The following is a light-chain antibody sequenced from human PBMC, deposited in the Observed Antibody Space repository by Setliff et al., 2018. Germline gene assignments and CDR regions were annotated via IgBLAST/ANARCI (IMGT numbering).Light chain of an antibody. CDR2: DDN. CDR3: ATWDHSLRGVV. V-gene: IGLV1-51*01. J-gene: IGLJ2*01. Sequence: PPSVSAAPRQKVTIPCSGSSSNIGNDYVSWYQQLPGTAPKLLIYDDNKRPSGIPDRFSGSKSGASATLGITGLQTGDEADYYCATWDHSLRGVVFGGGTKGTVL. CDR1: SSNIGNDY.